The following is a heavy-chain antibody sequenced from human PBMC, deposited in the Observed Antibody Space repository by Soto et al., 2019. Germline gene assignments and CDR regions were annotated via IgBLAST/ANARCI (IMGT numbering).Heavy chain of an antibody. CDR2: IWNDASNK. Sequence: RRLSCVASGFTFNSYGMHWVRQAPGKGLEWVAVIWNDASNKYYAESVKGRFTISRDNTKNTMYLQMNSLRAEDTAVYYCARDPIGPGIFDYWGQGTLVTVSS. CDR1: GFTFNSYG. CDR3: ARDPIGPGIFDY. V-gene: IGHV3-33*01. D-gene: IGHD1-26*01. J-gene: IGHJ4*02.